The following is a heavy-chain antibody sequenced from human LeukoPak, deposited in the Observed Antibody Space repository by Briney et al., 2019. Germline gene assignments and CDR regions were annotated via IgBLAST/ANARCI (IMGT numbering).Heavy chain of an antibody. Sequence: PGGSLRLSCAASGFTFSTYEMTWVRQSPGKGLEWVSYISSSGSTIYYADSVKGRFTISRDNARNSLYLQMNSLRAEDTAVYYCARIQSAYSYGYDPFDYWGQGTLVTVSS. CDR1: GFTFSTYE. J-gene: IGHJ4*02. V-gene: IGHV3-48*03. CDR3: ARIQSAYSYGYDPFDY. D-gene: IGHD5-18*01. CDR2: ISSSGSTI.